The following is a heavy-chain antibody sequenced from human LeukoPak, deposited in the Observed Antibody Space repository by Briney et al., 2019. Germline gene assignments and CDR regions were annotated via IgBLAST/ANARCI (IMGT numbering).Heavy chain of an antibody. J-gene: IGHJ6*02. CDR3: ARDPYSLYGMDV. Sequence: SETLSLTCAVSGGSISSYYWNWIRQPPGKGLEWIGSIYDSGSTYYNPSLKSRVTISVDTSKNQFSLKLSSVTAADTAVYYCARDPYSLYGMDVWGQGTTVTVSS. D-gene: IGHD2-15*01. CDR2: IYDSGST. CDR1: GGSISSYY. V-gene: IGHV4-59*04.